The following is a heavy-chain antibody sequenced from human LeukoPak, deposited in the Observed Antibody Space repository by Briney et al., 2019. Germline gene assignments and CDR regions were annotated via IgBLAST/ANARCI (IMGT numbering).Heavy chain of an antibody. J-gene: IGHJ6*02. Sequence: GGSLRLSCAASGFTFSSYWMNWVRQAPGKGLVWVSRIASDGSSTTYADSVKGRFSISRDNAKNTLYLQMNSLRVEDTAVYYCTTAWYNWNYYYGMDVWGQGTTVTVSS. CDR2: IASDGSST. CDR1: GFTFSSYW. D-gene: IGHD1-20*01. CDR3: TTAWYNWNYYYGMDV. V-gene: IGHV3-74*01.